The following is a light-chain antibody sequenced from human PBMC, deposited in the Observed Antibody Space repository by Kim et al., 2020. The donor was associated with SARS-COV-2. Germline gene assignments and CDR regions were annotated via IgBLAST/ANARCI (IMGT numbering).Light chain of an antibody. CDR3: AAWDDSLSGLV. CDR2: RNN. V-gene: IGLV1-47*01. J-gene: IGLJ2*01. CDR1: SSNIGSNY. Sequence: QSVLTQPPSASGTPGQRVTISCSGSSSNIGSNYVYWYQQLPGTAPKLLIYRNNQRPPGVPDRFSGSKSGTSASLAISGLRSEDEADYYCAAWDDSLSGLVFGGGTQLTVL.